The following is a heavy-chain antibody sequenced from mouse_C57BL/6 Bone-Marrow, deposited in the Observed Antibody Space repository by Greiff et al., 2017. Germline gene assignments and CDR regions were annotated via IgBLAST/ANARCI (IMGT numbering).Heavy chain of an antibody. CDR1: GYTFTDYY. J-gene: IGHJ1*03. V-gene: IGHV1-76*01. CDR2: MYPGSGNT. CDR3: AIYYYGSSYRWYFDV. Sequence: QVQLQQSGAELVRPGASVKLSCKASGYTFTDYYINWVKQRPGQGLEWIARMYPGSGNTYYNEKFKGKDTLTAEKSSSTAYMQLSSLTSEDSAVYFCAIYYYGSSYRWYFDVWGTGTTVTVSS. D-gene: IGHD1-1*01.